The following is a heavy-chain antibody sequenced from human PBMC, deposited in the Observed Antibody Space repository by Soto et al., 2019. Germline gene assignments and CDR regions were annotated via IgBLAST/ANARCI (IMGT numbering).Heavy chain of an antibody. D-gene: IGHD4-17*01. V-gene: IGHV1-69*06. CDR1: GGTFSSYA. Sequence: SVKVSCKASGGTFSSYAISWVRQAPGQVLEWMGGIIPIFGTANYAQKFQGRVTITADKSTSTAYMELSSLRSEDTAVYYCARRGYGDLPYYFDYWGQGTMVTVSS. CDR3: ARRGYGDLPYYFDY. J-gene: IGHJ4*02. CDR2: IIPIFGTA.